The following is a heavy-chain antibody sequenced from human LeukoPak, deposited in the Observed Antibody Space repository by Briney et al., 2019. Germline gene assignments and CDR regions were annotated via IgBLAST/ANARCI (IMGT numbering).Heavy chain of an antibody. V-gene: IGHV3-23*01. J-gene: IGHJ4*02. CDR2: ITTSGEST. CDR3: AKRLSRGYYGKLIFDY. CDR1: GFTFSYFA. D-gene: IGHD2-15*01. Sequence: GGSLRLSCAPSGFTFSYFAMSWVRQSPGKGLEWVSSITTSGESTYYADSVKGRFAISRDNSGSTLYLQMNSLRIEDSAVYYCAKRLSRGYYGKLIFDYWGQGALVTVSS.